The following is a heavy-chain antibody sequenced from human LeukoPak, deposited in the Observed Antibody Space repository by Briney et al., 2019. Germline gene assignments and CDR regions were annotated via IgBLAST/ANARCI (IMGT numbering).Heavy chain of an antibody. V-gene: IGHV4-4*02. J-gene: IGHJ6*02. CDR3: ARSYSGSGYYYYGMDV. Sequence: PSETLSLTCAVSGGSISSSNWWSWVRQPPGKGLEWIGEIYHSGSTNYNPSLKSRVTISVDKSKNQFSLKLSSVTAADTAVYYCARSYSGSGYYYYGMDVWGQGTTVTVSS. CDR1: GGSISSSNW. CDR2: IYHSGST. D-gene: IGHD1-26*01.